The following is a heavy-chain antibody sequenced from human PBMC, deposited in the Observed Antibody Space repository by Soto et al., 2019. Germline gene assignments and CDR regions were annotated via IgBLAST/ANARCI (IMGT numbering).Heavy chain of an antibody. CDR3: ARDSQVWFDP. J-gene: IGHJ5*02. CDR2: IYSSGSS. CDR1: GGSIRGHY. V-gene: IGHV4-4*07. Sequence: SETLSLTCTVSGGSIRGHYWSWIRQPAGKGLEWIGRIYSSGSSDYNPSLKSRVTLSVDTSKSQISLKMRSVTAADTAVYYCARDSQVWFDPWGQGTLVTVSS.